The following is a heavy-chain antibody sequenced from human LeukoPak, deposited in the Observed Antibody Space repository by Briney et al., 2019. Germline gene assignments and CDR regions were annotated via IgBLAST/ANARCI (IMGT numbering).Heavy chain of an antibody. V-gene: IGHV3-7*01. Sequence: PGGSLRLSCAASGFTFSSYWMSWGRQAPGRGLEWVANIKQDGSEKYYVDSVKGRFTISRDNSKNSLYLQMNSLRAEDTAVYYCATRIYGDYDWDAFDIWGQGTMVTVSS. CDR2: IKQDGSEK. CDR1: GFTFSSYW. CDR3: ATRIYGDYDWDAFDI. D-gene: IGHD4-17*01. J-gene: IGHJ3*02.